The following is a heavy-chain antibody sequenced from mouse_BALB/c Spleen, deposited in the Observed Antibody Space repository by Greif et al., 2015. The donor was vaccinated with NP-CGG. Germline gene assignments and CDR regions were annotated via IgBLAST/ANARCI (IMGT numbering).Heavy chain of an antibody. J-gene: IGHJ2*01. CDR1: GFNIKDYY. CDR3: ARDFDY. CDR2: IDPENGNT. Sequence: EVKLMESGAELVRPGALVKLSCKASGFNIKDYYMHWVKQRPEQGLEWIGWIDPENGNTIYDPKFQGKASITADTSSNTAYLQLSSLTSEDTAVYYCARDFDYWGQGTTLTVPS. V-gene: IGHV14-1*02.